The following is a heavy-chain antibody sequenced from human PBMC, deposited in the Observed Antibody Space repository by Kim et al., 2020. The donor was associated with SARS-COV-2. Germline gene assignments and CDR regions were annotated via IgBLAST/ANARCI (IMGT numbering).Heavy chain of an antibody. CDR1: GFTFSNAW. J-gene: IGHJ6*02. CDR2: IKSKTDGGTT. V-gene: IGHV3-15*01. CDR3: TPLGMTTAAYYYYGMDV. D-gene: IGHD4-17*01. Sequence: GGSLRLSCAASGFTFSNAWMSWVRQAPGKGLEWVGRIKSKTDGGTTDYAAPVKGRFTISRDDSKNTLYLQMNSLKTEDTAVYYCTPLGMTTAAYYYYGMDVWGQGTTVTVSS.